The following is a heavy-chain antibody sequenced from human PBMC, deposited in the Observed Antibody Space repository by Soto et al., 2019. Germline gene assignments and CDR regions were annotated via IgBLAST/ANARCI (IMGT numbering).Heavy chain of an antibody. CDR3: AHLRYDYGMDAMDV. D-gene: IGHD4-17*01. V-gene: IGHV2-5*02. CDR1: GFSLTTSGVG. Sequence: SGSTLVNPTQTLTQTCTFSGFSLTTSGVGVVWIPQPPGKALEWLALIYWDDDKGYSPSLKSRLTIPKDSSKNQVVLTMTNMDPVDTATYYCAHLRYDYGMDAMDVWGQGTTVTVSS. J-gene: IGHJ6*02. CDR2: IYWDDDK.